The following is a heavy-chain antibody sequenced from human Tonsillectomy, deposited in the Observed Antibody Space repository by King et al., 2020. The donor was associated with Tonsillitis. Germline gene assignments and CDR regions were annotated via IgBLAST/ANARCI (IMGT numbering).Heavy chain of an antibody. CDR3: ARSVVPAAIEYFQH. D-gene: IGHD2-2*01. CDR1: GYSFTNYW. V-gene: IGHV5-51*03. Sequence: VQLVESGAEVRKPGESLEISCKGSGYSFTNYWIGWVRQVPGKGLEWMGIIYPDDSETRYSPSFQGQVTMSADKSISTAYLQWSNLEASDTAIYYCARSVVPAAIEYFQHWGQGTLVTVSS. CDR2: IYPDDSET. J-gene: IGHJ1*01.